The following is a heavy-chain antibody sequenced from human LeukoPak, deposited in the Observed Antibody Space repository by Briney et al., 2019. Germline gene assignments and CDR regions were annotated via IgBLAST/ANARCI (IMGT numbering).Heavy chain of an antibody. D-gene: IGHD3-3*01. CDR2: ITASGHST. Sequence: GGSLRLSCAASGFTFSSYAMTWVRQAPGKGLEWVSGITASGHSTYYADSVKGRFTITRDNSKNTLYLQMNSLRAEDTAVYYCAKEADFWSGPGYFDYWGQGTLVTVSS. J-gene: IGHJ4*02. V-gene: IGHV3-23*01. CDR3: AKEADFWSGPGYFDY. CDR1: GFTFSSYA.